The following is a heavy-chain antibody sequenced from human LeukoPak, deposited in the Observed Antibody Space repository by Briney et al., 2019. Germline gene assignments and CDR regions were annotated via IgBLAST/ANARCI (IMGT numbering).Heavy chain of an antibody. J-gene: IGHJ4*02. CDR3: VTGDHSPYYFHY. CDR1: GSSLSGLS. D-gene: IGHD1-26*01. CDR2: FHPEDDEI. Sequence: ASVKVSCTVSGSSLSGLSMHWVRHSPPKGLEWLGGFHPEDDEIIYAQNFQGRVTMTEDTSTDTAYMEPRSLRSEDTAVYYCVTGDHSPYYFHYWGQGTLVTVSS. V-gene: IGHV1-24*01.